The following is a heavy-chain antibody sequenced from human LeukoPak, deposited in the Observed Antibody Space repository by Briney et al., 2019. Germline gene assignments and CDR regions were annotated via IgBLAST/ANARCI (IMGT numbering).Heavy chain of an antibody. J-gene: IGHJ4*02. V-gene: IGHV1-69*13. CDR1: GGTFSSYA. Sequence: ASVKVSCKASGGTFSSYAISWVRQAPGQGLEWMGGIIPIFGTANYAQKFQGRVTITADESTSTAYMELSSLRSEDTAVYYCASNGYYDSSGNYSYWGQGTLVTVSS. CDR3: ASNGYYDSSGNYSY. CDR2: IIPIFGTA. D-gene: IGHD3-22*01.